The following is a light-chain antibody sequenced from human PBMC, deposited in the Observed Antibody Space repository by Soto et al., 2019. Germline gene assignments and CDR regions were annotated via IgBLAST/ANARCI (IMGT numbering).Light chain of an antibody. J-gene: IGLJ1*01. CDR1: SSGVGGSNY. V-gene: IGLV2-14*01. CDR2: DVS. Sequence: QSAVTQPASVAGSAGQSITISCTGTSSGVGGSNYVSWYQQHPGKAPKLMIYDVSNRPSGVSNRFSGCKSGNTASLTISGLQAEDEADNYCSSYTSSSTNVFGTRTKLTVL. CDR3: SSYTSSSTNV.